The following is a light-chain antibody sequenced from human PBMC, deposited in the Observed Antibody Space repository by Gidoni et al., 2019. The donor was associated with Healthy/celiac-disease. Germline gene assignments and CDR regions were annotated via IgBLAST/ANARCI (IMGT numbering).Light chain of an antibody. Sequence: DIQLTQSPSSLSASLGDRVTITCQASQDIGNYLNWYQQKPGKAPKLLIYDAANLETGGPSRLSGSGSGTDFTTTISSLQPEDIATYYCQQYDNLPPLTFGGGTKVEIK. CDR2: DAA. CDR3: QQYDNLPPLT. CDR1: QDIGNY. J-gene: IGKJ4*01. V-gene: IGKV1-33*01.